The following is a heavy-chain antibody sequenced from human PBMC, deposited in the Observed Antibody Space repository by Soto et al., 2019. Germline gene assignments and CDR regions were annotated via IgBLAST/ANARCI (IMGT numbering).Heavy chain of an antibody. J-gene: IGHJ4*02. V-gene: IGHV1-8*01. Sequence: QVQLVQSGAEVKKPGASVKVSCKASGYTFTSYDISWVRQATGQGLEWMGWMNPNSGNTVYAQKFQGRVTMTRNTSISTAYMELSSLRSEDTAVCYCARDKVVGATGNWGQGTLVTVSS. CDR3: ARDKVVGATGN. CDR1: GYTFTSYD. CDR2: MNPNSGNT. D-gene: IGHD1-1*01.